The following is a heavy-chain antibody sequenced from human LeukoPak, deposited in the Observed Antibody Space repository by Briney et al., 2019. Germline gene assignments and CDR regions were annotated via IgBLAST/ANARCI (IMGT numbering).Heavy chain of an antibody. CDR3: ARAHYDFWSDYPTPFDY. D-gene: IGHD3-3*01. CDR2: IYYSGST. CDR1: GGSISSGGYY. V-gene: IGHV4-30-4*01. Sequence: SETLSLTCTVSGGSISSGGYYWSWIRQHPGKGLEWIGYIYYSGSTYYNPSLKSRVTISVDTSKNQFSLKLSSVTAADTAVYYCARAHYDFWSDYPTPFDYWGQGTLVTVSS. J-gene: IGHJ4*02.